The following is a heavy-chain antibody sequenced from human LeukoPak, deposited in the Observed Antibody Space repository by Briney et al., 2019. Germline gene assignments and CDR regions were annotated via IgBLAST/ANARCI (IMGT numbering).Heavy chain of an antibody. CDR2: ISSSISYI. J-gene: IGHJ4*02. D-gene: IGHD2-15*01. Sequence: KPGGSLRLSCAASGFPFSSYSMNWVRQAPGKGLEWVSSISSSISYIYYADSVKGRFTISRDNAKNSLYLQMNSLRTEDTAVYYCGAARETFFDYWGQGTLVTVSS. CDR1: GFPFSSYS. V-gene: IGHV3-21*01. CDR3: GAARETFFDY.